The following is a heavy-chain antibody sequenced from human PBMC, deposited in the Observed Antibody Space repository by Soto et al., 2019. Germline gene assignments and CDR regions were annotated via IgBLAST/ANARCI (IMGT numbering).Heavy chain of an antibody. CDR2: ISGSGGST. Sequence: EVQLLESGGGLVQPGGSLRLSCAASGFTFSSYAMSWVRQAPGKGLEWVSAISGSGGSTYYADSVKGRFTISRDNSKNTLYLQMSSLRAEDTAVYYCAKYSEITMFGVVIMAPYGMDVWVQGTTVTVSS. CDR3: AKYSEITMFGVVIMAPYGMDV. V-gene: IGHV3-23*01. J-gene: IGHJ6*02. CDR1: GFTFSSYA. D-gene: IGHD3-3*01.